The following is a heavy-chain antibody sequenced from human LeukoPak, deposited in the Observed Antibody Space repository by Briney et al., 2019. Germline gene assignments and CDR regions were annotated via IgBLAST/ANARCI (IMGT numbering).Heavy chain of an antibody. CDR1: GFTFSSTG. D-gene: IGHD1-14*01. J-gene: IGHJ4*02. Sequence: GGSLRLSCTASGFTFSSTGMQWVRQAPGKGLEWVSYIRYEGNNKYYGDSVKGRLTVSRDNSKNTLYLQMNSLRVEDTAVYYCARTYNPDYWGQGTLVTVSS. V-gene: IGHV3-30*02. CDR2: IRYEGNNK. CDR3: ARTYNPDY.